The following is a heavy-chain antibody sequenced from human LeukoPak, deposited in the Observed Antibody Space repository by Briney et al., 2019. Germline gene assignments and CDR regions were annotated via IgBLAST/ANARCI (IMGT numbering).Heavy chain of an antibody. CDR2: ISYDGSNK. J-gene: IGHJ4*02. CDR3: ANYYNSGPQGDY. CDR1: GFTFSSYA. Sequence: PGRSLRLSCAASGFTFSSYAMHWVRQAPGKGLEWVAVISYDGSNKYYADSVKGRFTISRDNSKNTLYLQMNSLRVEDTAVYYCANYYNSGPQGDYWGQGTLVTVSS. V-gene: IGHV3-30-3*01. D-gene: IGHD3-10*01.